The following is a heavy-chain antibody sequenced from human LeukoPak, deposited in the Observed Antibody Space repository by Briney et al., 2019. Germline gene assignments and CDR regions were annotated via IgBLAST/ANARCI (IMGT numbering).Heavy chain of an antibody. V-gene: IGHV3-30*02. Sequence: PGGSLRPSCAASGFTFSSDGMHWVRQAPGKGLEWVAFIRYDGSNKYYADSVKGRFTISRDNSKNTLYLQMNSLRAEDTAVYYCAKDSYSSGWYFNYWGQGTLVTVSS. CDR2: IRYDGSNK. CDR1: GFTFSSDG. CDR3: AKDSYSSGWYFNY. D-gene: IGHD6-19*01. J-gene: IGHJ4*02.